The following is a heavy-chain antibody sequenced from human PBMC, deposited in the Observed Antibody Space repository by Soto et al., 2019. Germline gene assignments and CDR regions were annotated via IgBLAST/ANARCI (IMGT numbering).Heavy chain of an antibody. CDR2: IRSKAYGGTT. J-gene: IGHJ3*02. D-gene: IGHD4-17*01. Sequence: GGSLRLSCTASGFTFGEYAMSWFRQAPGKGLEWVGFIRSKAYGGTTEYAASVKGRFTISRDDSKSIAYLQMNSLKTEDTAVYYCTRGYDYGDLNDAFDIWGQGTMVTVSS. V-gene: IGHV3-49*03. CDR3: TRGYDYGDLNDAFDI. CDR1: GFTFGEYA.